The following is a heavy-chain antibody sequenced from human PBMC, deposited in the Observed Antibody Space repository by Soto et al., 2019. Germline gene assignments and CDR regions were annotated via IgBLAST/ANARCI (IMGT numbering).Heavy chain of an antibody. CDR3: AKDQIGSWYSSYDY. Sequence: GGSLRLSCAASGFTFSSYAMSWVRQAPGKGLEWVSAISGSGGSTYYADSVKGRFTISRDNSKNTLYLQMNSLRAEDTAVYYCAKDQIGSWYSSYDYWGQGTLVTVSS. CDR2: ISGSGGST. J-gene: IGHJ4*02. V-gene: IGHV3-23*01. CDR1: GFTFSSYA. D-gene: IGHD6-13*01.